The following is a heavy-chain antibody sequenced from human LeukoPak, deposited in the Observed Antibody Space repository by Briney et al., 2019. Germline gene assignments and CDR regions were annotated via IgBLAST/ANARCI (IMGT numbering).Heavy chain of an antibody. CDR1: GASISSYY. CDR2: IYYSGNT. Sequence: SETLSLTCTVSGASISSYYWSWIRQPPGKGLEWIGYIYYSGNTKYNPSLNSRVTISVDTSKTQFSLKLSSVTAADTAVYYCARQLGYCSTTSCYPWFDPWGQGTLVTVSS. J-gene: IGHJ5*02. CDR3: ARQLGYCSTTSCYPWFDP. V-gene: IGHV4-59*01. D-gene: IGHD2-2*01.